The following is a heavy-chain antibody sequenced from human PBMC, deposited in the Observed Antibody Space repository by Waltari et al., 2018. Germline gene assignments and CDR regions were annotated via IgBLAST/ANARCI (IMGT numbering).Heavy chain of an antibody. CDR3: ARARDEETAMVYFDR. J-gene: IGHJ4*02. D-gene: IGHD5-18*01. CDR2: IYDAGST. Sequence: EVQLVESGGGLVHPGGSLSLSCAASGFTVFINPMSWVRQAPGKGLEWVSLIYDAGSTFYPDSVRGRFTISRDNSKNTVHLQMNSLRVEDTAIYYCARARDEETAMVYFDRWGQGKLVSVSS. V-gene: IGHV3-66*02. CDR1: GFTVFINP.